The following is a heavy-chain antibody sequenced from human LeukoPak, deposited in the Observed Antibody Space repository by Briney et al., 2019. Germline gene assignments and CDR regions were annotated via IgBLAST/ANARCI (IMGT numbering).Heavy chain of an antibody. D-gene: IGHD5-24*01. J-gene: IGHJ4*02. V-gene: IGHV4-39*07. CDR1: GGSISSSIYY. CDR3: AGAPVRNGYPAAFDF. CDR2: IYYSGST. Sequence: PSETLSLTCTVSGGSISSSIYYWGWIRQPPGKGLEWIGSIYYSGSTYYRSSLKSRVTMSIDMSKDQCSLRLNSVTAADTAIYWCAGAPVRNGYPAAFDFWGQGALVTVSS.